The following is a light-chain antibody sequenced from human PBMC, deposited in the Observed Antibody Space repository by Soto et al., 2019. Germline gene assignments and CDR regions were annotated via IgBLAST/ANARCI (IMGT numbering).Light chain of an antibody. CDR1: SSNIGRNV. J-gene: IGLJ3*02. CDR2: SNN. Sequence: QSVVTQPPSASGTPGQRVTISCSGSSSNIGRNVVNWYQQLPGTAPKIVISSNNQRPSGVPDRFSGSKSGTSASLAISGLQSEDEADYFCAAWDDGLNGPVFGGGTKLTVL. CDR3: AAWDDGLNGPV. V-gene: IGLV1-44*01.